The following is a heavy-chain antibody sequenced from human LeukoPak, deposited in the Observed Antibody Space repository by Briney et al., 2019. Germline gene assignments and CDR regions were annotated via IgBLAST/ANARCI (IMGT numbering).Heavy chain of an antibody. D-gene: IGHD3-10*01. Sequence: PSETLSLTCAVSGGSISSSNWWSWVRQPPGKGLESIGEIYHSGSTNYNPSLKSRVTISVDKSKNQFSLKLSSVTAADTAVYYCARDLGFGESDAFDIWGQGTMVTVSS. V-gene: IGHV4-4*02. CDR3: ARDLGFGESDAFDI. CDR1: GGSISSSNW. CDR2: IYHSGST. J-gene: IGHJ3*02.